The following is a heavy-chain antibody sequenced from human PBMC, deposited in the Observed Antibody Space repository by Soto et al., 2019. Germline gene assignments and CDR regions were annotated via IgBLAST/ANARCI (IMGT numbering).Heavy chain of an antibody. Sequence: PSETLSLTCTVSGGSISGYYCSWIRLPPGKGLGWIGYMYYSGCTNYNPSLKSRVTISVDTCKNQFSLKLSSVTAADTAVYYCARERSYYDSSGYSKYNWFDPWGQGTLVTVS. D-gene: IGHD3-22*01. V-gene: IGHV4-59*12. J-gene: IGHJ5*02. CDR1: GGSISGYY. CDR2: MYYSGCT. CDR3: ARERSYYDSSGYSKYNWFDP.